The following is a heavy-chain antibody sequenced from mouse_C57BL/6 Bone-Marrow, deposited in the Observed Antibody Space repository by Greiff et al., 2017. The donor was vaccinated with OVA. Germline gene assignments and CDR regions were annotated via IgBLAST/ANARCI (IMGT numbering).Heavy chain of an antibody. CDR1: GYTFTSYW. CDR2: IYPGSGST. D-gene: IGHD2-4*01. V-gene: IGHV1-55*01. CDR3: ARRPYDYDSWFAY. J-gene: IGHJ3*01. Sequence: QVQLQQPGAELVKPGASVKMSCKASGYTFTSYWITWVKQRPGQGLEWIGDIYPGSGSTNYNEKFKSKATLTVDTSSSTAYMQLSSLTSEDSAVYYCARRPYDYDSWFAYGGQGTLVTVSA.